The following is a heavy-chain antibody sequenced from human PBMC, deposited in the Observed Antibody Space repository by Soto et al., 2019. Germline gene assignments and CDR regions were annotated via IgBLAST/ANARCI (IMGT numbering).Heavy chain of an antibody. CDR3: ARVDYYDSSGYYGY. CDR2: ISGYNGNT. Sequence: QVQLVQSGAEVKQPGASVKVSCKASGYTFTIYGISWVRQAPGQGLEWMGWISGYNGNTDYAQNLQDRVTLTTDASTSSVHMALRSLRSDDTAVYYCARVDYYDSSGYYGYWGQGTLITVSS. D-gene: IGHD3-22*01. CDR1: GYTFTIYG. V-gene: IGHV1-18*04. J-gene: IGHJ4*02.